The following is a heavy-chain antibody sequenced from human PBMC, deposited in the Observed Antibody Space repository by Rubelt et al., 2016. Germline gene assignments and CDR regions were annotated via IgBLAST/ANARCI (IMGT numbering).Heavy chain of an antibody. J-gene: IGHJ2*01. V-gene: IGHV4-39*07. Sequence: QLQLQESGPGLVKPSETLSLTCTVSGGSITSSSFYWGWIRQPPGKGLEWIGTIFYSGSANYNPSRRSGVTISVARYRNPVYRELGSLAAAEAEMYFCERVNCVGRGEVLWG. CDR2: IFYSGSA. CDR3: ERVNCVGRGEVL. CDR1: GGSITSSSFY. D-gene: IGHD1-1*01.